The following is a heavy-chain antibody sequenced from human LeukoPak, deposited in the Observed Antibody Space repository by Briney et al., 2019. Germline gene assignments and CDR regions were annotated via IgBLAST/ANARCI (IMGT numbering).Heavy chain of an antibody. D-gene: IGHD3-22*01. CDR1: GYTFTSYD. CDR2: MNPNSGNT. V-gene: IGHV1-8*01. CDR3: ARGKIMFVGYYDSSVSLDY. Sequence: ASVKVSCKASGYTFTSYDINWVRQATGQGLEWMGWMNPNSGNTGYAQKFQGRVTMTRNTSISTAYMELSSLRSEDTAVYYCARGKIMFVGYYDSSVSLDYWGQGTLVIVSS. J-gene: IGHJ4*02.